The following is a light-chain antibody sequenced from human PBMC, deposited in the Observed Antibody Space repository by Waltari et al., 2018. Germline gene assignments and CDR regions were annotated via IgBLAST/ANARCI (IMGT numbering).Light chain of an antibody. J-gene: IGLJ2*01. CDR2: DVN. CDR1: SSDVGGYNY. CDR3: TSFTSSSTSV. Sequence: QSALTQPASVSGSPGQSITISCTGSSSDVGGYNYVSWYQQHPGKAPKLMISDVNKRPSGVSNRVSGSKSDTTSSLTISGLQAEDEAHYYCTSFTSSSTSVFGGGTKLTVL. V-gene: IGLV2-14*03.